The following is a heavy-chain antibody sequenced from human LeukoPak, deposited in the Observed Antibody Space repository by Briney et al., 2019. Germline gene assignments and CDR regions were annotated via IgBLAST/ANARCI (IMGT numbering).Heavy chain of an antibody. CDR3: ARESWSSGWYLGHYFDY. D-gene: IGHD6-19*01. V-gene: IGHV4-4*07. CDR1: GGSISSYY. J-gene: IGHJ4*02. Sequence: SETLSLTCTVFGGSISSYYWSWIRQPAGKGLEWIGRIYISGSTNYNPPLNSRVSMSVDTSKTQFSLKLSSATAADTAVYYCARESWSSGWYLGHYFDYWGQGTLVTVPS. CDR2: IYISGST.